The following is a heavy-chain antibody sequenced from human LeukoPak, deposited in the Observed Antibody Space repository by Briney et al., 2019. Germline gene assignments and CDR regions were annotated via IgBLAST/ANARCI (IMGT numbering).Heavy chain of an antibody. D-gene: IGHD3-10*01. CDR3: ARVKSVLWLGEPSLDY. Sequence: PGGSLRLSCAASGFTFSSYAMSWVRQAPGKGLEWVSAISGSGGSTYYADSVKGRFTISRDNAKKSLYLQMNSLRVEDTAVYYCARVKSVLWLGEPSLDYWGQGTLVTVSS. J-gene: IGHJ4*02. CDR2: ISGSGGST. CDR1: GFTFSSYA. V-gene: IGHV3-23*01.